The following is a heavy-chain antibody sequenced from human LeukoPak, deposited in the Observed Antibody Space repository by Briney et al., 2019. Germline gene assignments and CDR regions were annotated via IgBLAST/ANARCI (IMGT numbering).Heavy chain of an antibody. D-gene: IGHD2-21*02. V-gene: IGHV3-72*01. CDR2: TRNKANSYTT. J-gene: IGHJ6*03. Sequence: SCKASGGTFSSYAISWVRQAPGQGLEWVGRTRNKANSYTTEYAASVKGSFTISRDDSKNSLYLQMSSLKTEDTAVYYCARVFGDTLGWDYMDVWGKGTTVTVSS. CDR3: ARVFGDTLGWDYMDV. CDR1: GGTFSSYA.